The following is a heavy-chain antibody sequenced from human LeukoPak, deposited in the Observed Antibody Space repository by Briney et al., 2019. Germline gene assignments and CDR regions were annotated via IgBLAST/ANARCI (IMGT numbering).Heavy chain of an antibody. V-gene: IGHV4-38-2*02. CDR2: IYHSGSA. Sequence: SETLSLTCTVSGYSISSGYYWGWIRQPPGKGLEWIGSIYHSGSAYYNPSLKSRVTISVDTSKNQFSLKLSSVTAADTAVHYCAREGYGGNPAPFDYWGQGTLVTVSS. D-gene: IGHD4-23*01. CDR3: AREGYGGNPAPFDY. CDR1: GYSISSGYY. J-gene: IGHJ4*02.